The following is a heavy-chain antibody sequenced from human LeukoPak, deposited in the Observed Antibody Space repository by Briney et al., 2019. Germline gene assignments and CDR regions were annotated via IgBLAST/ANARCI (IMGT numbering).Heavy chain of an antibody. J-gene: IGHJ4*02. Sequence: GGSLRLSCAASGFTFSSYWMSWVRQAPGKGLEWLANIKQDGSEKYYVDSVKGRFTISRDNAKNSLYLQLNSLRAEDTVVYYCARDGGSYCTGNLCYKDGFFDYWGQGTLVTVSS. CDR1: GFTFSSYW. D-gene: IGHD2-8*02. V-gene: IGHV3-7*01. CDR2: IKQDGSEK. CDR3: ARDGGSYCTGNLCYKDGFFDY.